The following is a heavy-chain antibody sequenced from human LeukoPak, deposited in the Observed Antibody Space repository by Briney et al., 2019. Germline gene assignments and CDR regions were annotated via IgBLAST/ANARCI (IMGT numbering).Heavy chain of an antibody. D-gene: IGHD2-15*01. CDR3: ARALPGYCSGGSCWGYFDY. J-gene: IGHJ4*02. CDR1: GYTFTGYY. Sequence: ASVKVSCKASGYTFTGYYMHWVRQAPGQGLEWMGIINPSGGSTSYAQKFQGRVTMTRDMSTSTVYMELSSLRSEDTAVYYCARALPGYCSGGSCWGYFDYWGQGTLVTVSS. CDR2: INPSGGST. V-gene: IGHV1-46*01.